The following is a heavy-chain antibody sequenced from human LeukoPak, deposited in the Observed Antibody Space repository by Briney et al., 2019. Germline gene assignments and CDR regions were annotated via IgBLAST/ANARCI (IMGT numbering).Heavy chain of an antibody. D-gene: IGHD5-18*01. CDR3: ARDKSPSTGQLWSKVDY. CDR2: INPSGGST. V-gene: IGHV1-46*01. Sequence: ASVKVSCTASGYTFTSYYMHWVRQAPGQGLEWMGIINPSGGSTSYAQKFQGRVTMTRDTSTSTVYMELSSPRSEDTAVYYCARDKSPSTGQLWSKVDYWGQGTLVTVSS. CDR1: GYTFTSYY. J-gene: IGHJ4*02.